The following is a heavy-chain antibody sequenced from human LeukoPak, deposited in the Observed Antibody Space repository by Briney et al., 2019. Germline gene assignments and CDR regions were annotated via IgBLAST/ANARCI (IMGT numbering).Heavy chain of an antibody. CDR3: ARGASYYYDSSGYQSFDY. J-gene: IGHJ4*02. CDR1: GSTLDDYG. CDR2: INWDGGST. V-gene: IGHV3-20*04. Sequence: GGSLRLSCAASGSTLDDYGISWVRQAPGKGLEWVSGINWDGGSTGYADSVKGRFTISRENAKNSLYLQMNSLRAEDTALYYCARGASYYYDSSGYQSFDYWSQGTLVTVSS. D-gene: IGHD3-22*01.